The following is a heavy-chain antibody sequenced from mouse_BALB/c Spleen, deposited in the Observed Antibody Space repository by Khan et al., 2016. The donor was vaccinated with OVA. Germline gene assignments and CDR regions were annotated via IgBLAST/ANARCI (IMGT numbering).Heavy chain of an antibody. CDR2: IDPENGDT. CDR1: GFNIKDYY. J-gene: IGHJ3*01. D-gene: IGHD2-3*01. Sequence: EVQLVESGAELVRPGALVKLSCKASGFNIKDYYMHWVKQRPEQGLVWIGRIDPENGDTIYDPKFQGKASITSDTSSNTAYLQLSSLTSEDTAVYYCARDGYSPRFAYWGQGTLVTVSA. V-gene: IGHV14-1*02. CDR3: ARDGYSPRFAY.